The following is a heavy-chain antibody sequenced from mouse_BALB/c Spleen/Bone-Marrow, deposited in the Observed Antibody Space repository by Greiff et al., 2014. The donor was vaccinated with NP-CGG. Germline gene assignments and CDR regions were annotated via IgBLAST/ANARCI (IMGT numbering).Heavy chain of an antibody. J-gene: IGHJ1*01. CDR1: GFNIKDTY. D-gene: IGHD2-14*01. Sequence: VQLQQSGAELVKPGASVKLSCTASGFNIKDTYMHWVKQRPEQGLEWIGRIDPANGNTKYDPKFQGKANITADTSSNTAYLQLSSLTSEDTAVYYCASYRYAWYFDVWGAGTTVTVSS. V-gene: IGHV14-3*02. CDR2: IDPANGNT. CDR3: ASYRYAWYFDV.